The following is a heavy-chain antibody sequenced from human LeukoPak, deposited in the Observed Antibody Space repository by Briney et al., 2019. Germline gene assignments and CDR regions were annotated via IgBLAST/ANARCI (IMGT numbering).Heavy chain of an antibody. V-gene: IGHV1-18*01. Sequence: GASVKVSCKASGYTFTSYGISWVRQAPGHGLEWMGWISAYNGNTNYAQKLQGRVTMTTDTSTSTAYMELRSLRSDDTAVYYCARGDQYVGSSDDYYYYMDVWGKGTTVTVSS. CDR3: ARGDQYVGSSDDYYYYMDV. J-gene: IGHJ6*03. CDR2: ISAYNGNT. D-gene: IGHD3-10*01. CDR1: GYTFTSYG.